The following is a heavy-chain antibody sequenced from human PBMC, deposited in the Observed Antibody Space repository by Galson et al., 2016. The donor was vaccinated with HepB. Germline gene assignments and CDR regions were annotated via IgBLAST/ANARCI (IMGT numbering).Heavy chain of an antibody. D-gene: IGHD6-25*01. CDR2: ISCGGSTI. CDR1: GFTFSDSC. Sequence: SLRLSCAASGFTFSDSCMSWVRQAPGKGLEWVSHISCGGSTIYYADSVKGRFTVSRDNAKNSLYLQMNSLRVEDTAVYYCAREADTWGQGTLVAVSS. V-gene: IGHV3-11*01. CDR3: AREADT. J-gene: IGHJ4*02.